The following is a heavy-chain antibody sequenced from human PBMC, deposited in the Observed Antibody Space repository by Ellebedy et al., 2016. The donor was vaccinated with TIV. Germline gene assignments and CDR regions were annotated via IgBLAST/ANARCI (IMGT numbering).Heavy chain of an antibody. CDR2: ISYDGSNK. Sequence: GESLKISXAASGFTFSSYAMHWVRQAPGKGLEWVAVISYDGSNKYYADSVKGRFTISRDNSKNTLYLQMNSLRAEDTAVYYCARYAEWQPQGFDIWGQGTMVTVSS. V-gene: IGHV3-30*04. D-gene: IGHD3-3*01. CDR1: GFTFSSYA. CDR3: ARYAEWQPQGFDI. J-gene: IGHJ3*02.